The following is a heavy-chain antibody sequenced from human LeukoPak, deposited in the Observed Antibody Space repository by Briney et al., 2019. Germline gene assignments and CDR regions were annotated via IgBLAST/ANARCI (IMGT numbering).Heavy chain of an antibody. V-gene: IGHV4-38-2*02. CDR2: IYHSGNT. J-gene: IGHJ5*02. CDR1: NYSISSANY. CDR3: ARGGLLWFGELMGVYNWFDP. D-gene: IGHD3-10*01. Sequence: SETLSLTCTVSNYSISSANYWGWIRQPPGKGLEWIGSIYHSGNTYYNPSLKSRVTISVDTSKNQFSLKLTSVTAADTAVYYCARGGLLWFGELMGVYNWFDPWGQGTLVTVSS.